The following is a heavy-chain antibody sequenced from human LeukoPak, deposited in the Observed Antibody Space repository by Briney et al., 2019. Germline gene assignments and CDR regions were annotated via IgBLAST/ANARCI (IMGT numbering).Heavy chain of an antibody. Sequence: SETLSLTCTVSGGSISSSSYYWGWIRQPPGKGLEWIGSIYYSGSTYYNPSLKSRVTISVDTSKNQFSLKLSSVTAADTAVYYCARRPLLYYYGSGRYWYFDLWGRGTLVTVSS. CDR1: GGSISSSSYY. CDR3: ARRPLLYYYGSGRYWYFDL. D-gene: IGHD3-10*01. V-gene: IGHV4-39*07. J-gene: IGHJ2*01. CDR2: IYYSGST.